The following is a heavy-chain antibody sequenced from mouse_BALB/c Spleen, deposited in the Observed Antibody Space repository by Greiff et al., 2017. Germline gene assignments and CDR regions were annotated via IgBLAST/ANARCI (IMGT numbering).Heavy chain of an antibody. D-gene: IGHD2-3*01. CDR2: ISYDGSN. CDR3: ARDGYSSAMDY. CDR1: GYSITSGYY. Sequence: EVKLMESGPGLVKPSQSLSLTCSVTGYSITSGYYWNWIRQFPGNKLEWMGYISYDGSNNYNPSLKNRISITRDTSKNQFFLKLNSVTTEDTATYYCARDGYSSAMDYWGQGTSVTVSS. V-gene: IGHV3-6*02. J-gene: IGHJ4*01.